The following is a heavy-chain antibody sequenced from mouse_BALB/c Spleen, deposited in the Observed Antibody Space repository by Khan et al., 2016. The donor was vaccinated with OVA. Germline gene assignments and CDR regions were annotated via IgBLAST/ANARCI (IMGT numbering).Heavy chain of an antibody. D-gene: IGHD2-3*01. CDR3: ARGYYYFDY. Sequence: EVELVESGGGLVKPGGSLKLSSAASAFDFSYYDMSWVRQTPERRLEWVAYISSGGGGTSYPDTVKGRFTISRDNAKNTMYLQMSSLKSEDTAIYYCARGYYYFDYWGQGTALTVSS. V-gene: IGHV5-12-1*01. CDR2: ISSGGGGT. J-gene: IGHJ2*01. CDR1: AFDFSYYD.